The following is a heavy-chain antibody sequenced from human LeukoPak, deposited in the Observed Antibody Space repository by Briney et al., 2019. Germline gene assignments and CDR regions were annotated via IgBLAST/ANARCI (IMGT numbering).Heavy chain of an antibody. CDR1: SGSISSADYY. CDR2: IYYSGTT. Sequence: PSETLSLTCTVSSGSISSADYYWNWVRQHPGKGLEWIGYIYYSGTTFYNPSLKSRISISLDTSKNQFSLRLSSVTAADTAVYYCARFYGGNSGYYFDCWGQGTLVTVSS. J-gene: IGHJ4*02. V-gene: IGHV4-31*03. D-gene: IGHD4-23*01. CDR3: ARFYGGNSGYYFDC.